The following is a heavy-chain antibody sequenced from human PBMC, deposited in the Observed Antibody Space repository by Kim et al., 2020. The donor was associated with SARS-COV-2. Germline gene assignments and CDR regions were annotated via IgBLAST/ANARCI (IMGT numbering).Heavy chain of an antibody. D-gene: IGHD3-22*01. J-gene: IGHJ6*02. Sequence: ASVKVSCKASGYTFTSYDINWVRQATGQGLEWMGWMNPNSGNTGYAQKFQGRVTMTRNTSISTAYMELSSLRSEDTAVYYCARSIKYYYDSSAAYYYYGMDVWGQGTTVTVSS. CDR2: MNPNSGNT. V-gene: IGHV1-8*01. CDR1: GYTFTSYD. CDR3: ARSIKYYYDSSAAYYYYGMDV.